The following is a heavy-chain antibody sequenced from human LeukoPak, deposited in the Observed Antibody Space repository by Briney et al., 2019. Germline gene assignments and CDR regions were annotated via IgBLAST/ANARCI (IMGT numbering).Heavy chain of an antibody. CDR1: GFTFSNYA. D-gene: IGHD2-15*01. J-gene: IGHJ4*02. CDR2: ISGSGGST. Sequence: GGSLRLSCAASGFTFSNYAMSWVRQAPGKGLEWVSVISGSGGSTYHADSVKGRFTISRDNSNNTPYLQMNSLRAEDTAIYYCAKVRSAVVAAATNYWGQGTLVTVSP. CDR3: AKVRSAVVAAATNY. V-gene: IGHV3-23*01.